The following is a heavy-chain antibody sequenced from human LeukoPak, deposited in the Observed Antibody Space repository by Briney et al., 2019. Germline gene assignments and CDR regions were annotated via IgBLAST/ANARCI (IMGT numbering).Heavy chain of an antibody. Sequence: GALRLSFAASGFTFSSYSMNWVRQAPGKGLEWVSYISSSSTTIYYADSVKGRFTISRDNAKNSLYLQINSLRDEDTAVYYCATDAQHLVDLYYYYYYMDVWGKGTTVTVSS. CDR3: ATDAQHLVDLYYYYYYMDV. V-gene: IGHV3-48*02. CDR2: ISSSSTTI. J-gene: IGHJ6*03. D-gene: IGHD6-13*01. CDR1: GFTFSSYS.